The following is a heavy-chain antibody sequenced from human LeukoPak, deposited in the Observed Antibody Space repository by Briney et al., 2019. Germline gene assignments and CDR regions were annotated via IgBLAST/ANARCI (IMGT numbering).Heavy chain of an antibody. CDR2: IWYDGSNK. CDR3: ARDGWELPEYYFDY. CDR1: GFTFSSYG. D-gene: IGHD1-26*01. J-gene: IGHJ4*02. Sequence: GGSLRLSCAASGFTFSSYGMHWVRQAPGKGLEWVAVIWYDGSNKYYADSVKGRFTISRGNSKNTLYLQMNSLRAEDTAVYYCARDGWELPEYYFDYWGQGTLVTVPS. V-gene: IGHV3-33*01.